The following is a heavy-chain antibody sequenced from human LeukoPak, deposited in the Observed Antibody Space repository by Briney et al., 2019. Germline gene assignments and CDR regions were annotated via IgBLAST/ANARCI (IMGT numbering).Heavy chain of an antibody. J-gene: IGHJ6*03. Sequence: GGSLRLSCAASGFTFSSYAMSWVRQAPGKGLEWVSYISSSSSTIYYADSVKGRFTISRDNAKNSLYLQMNSLRAEDTAVYYCARDGDSSGYYRTYYYYYMDVWGKGTTVTVSS. D-gene: IGHD3-22*01. CDR1: GFTFSSYA. CDR3: ARDGDSSGYYRTYYYYYMDV. V-gene: IGHV3-48*01. CDR2: ISSSSSTI.